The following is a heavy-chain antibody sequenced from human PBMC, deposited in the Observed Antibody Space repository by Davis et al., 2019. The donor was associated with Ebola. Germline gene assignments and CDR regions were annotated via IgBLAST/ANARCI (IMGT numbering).Heavy chain of an antibody. CDR2: IYFNGNI. CDR3: ARWNYHVLWGGWFDP. V-gene: IGHV4-59*02. Sequence: SETLSLTCTVSGGSVSNWYWSWIRQAPGKGLEWIGYIYFNGNIDYNPSLKSRASISVDTSQNQFSLKLNSVTAADTAVYFCARWNYHVLWGGWFDPWGQGTLVTVSS. D-gene: IGHD3-9*01. J-gene: IGHJ5*02. CDR1: GGSVSNWY.